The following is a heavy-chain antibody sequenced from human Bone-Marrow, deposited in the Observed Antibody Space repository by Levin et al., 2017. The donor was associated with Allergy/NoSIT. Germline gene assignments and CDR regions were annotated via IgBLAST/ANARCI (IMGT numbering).Heavy chain of an antibody. CDR2: ISYDGSNK. CDR3: ARGEGGVYDYGDY. J-gene: IGHJ4*02. Sequence: GGSLRLSCAASGFTFSSYAMHWVRQAPGKGLEWVAVISYDGSNKYYADSVKGRFTISRDNSKNTLYLQMNSLRAEDTAVYYCARGEGGVYDYGDYWGQGTLVTVSS. D-gene: IGHD2-8*02. CDR1: GFTFSSYA. V-gene: IGHV3-30*04.